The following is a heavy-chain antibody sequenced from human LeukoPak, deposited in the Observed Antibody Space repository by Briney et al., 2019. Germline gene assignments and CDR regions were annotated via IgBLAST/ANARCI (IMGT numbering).Heavy chain of an antibody. CDR2: ISYDGNNK. Sequence: GGSLRLSCAASGFTFSNYGMYWVRQAPGKGLEWVAVISYDGNNKYYVDSVKGRFTISRDNSKNTLYLQMNSLRAEDTAVYYCARVLCSGGTCLDAFDIWGQGTMVTVSS. D-gene: IGHD2-15*01. CDR1: GFTFSNYG. CDR3: ARVLCSGGTCLDAFDI. J-gene: IGHJ3*02. V-gene: IGHV3-30*03.